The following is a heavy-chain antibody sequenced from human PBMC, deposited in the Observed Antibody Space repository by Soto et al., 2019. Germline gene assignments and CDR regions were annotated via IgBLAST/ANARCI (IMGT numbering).Heavy chain of an antibody. CDR3: AREVYSNYARGPYYYYGMDV. CDR2: IWYDGSNK. V-gene: IGHV3-33*01. CDR1: GFTFSSYG. Sequence: TGGSLRLSCAASGFTFSSYGMHWVRQAPGKGLEWVAVIWYDGSNKYYADSVKGRFTISRDNSKNTLYLQMNSLRAEDTAVYYCAREVYSNYARGPYYYYGMDVWGQGTTVTVSS. D-gene: IGHD4-4*01. J-gene: IGHJ6*02.